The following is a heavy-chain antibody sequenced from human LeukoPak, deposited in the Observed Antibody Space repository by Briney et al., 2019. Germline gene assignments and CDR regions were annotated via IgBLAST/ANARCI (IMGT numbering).Heavy chain of an antibody. Sequence: GESLRLSCVASGFIFKKYWMNWVRQVPGKGLECLASIKEDGSETYYADSVKGRFTISRDNPKNTLYLQMNSLRAEDTAVYYCARVLRRGGSDGFDYWGQGTLVTVSS. J-gene: IGHJ4*02. D-gene: IGHD5-12*01. V-gene: IGHV3-7*01. CDR3: ARVLRRGGSDGFDY. CDR1: GFIFKKYW. CDR2: IKEDGSET.